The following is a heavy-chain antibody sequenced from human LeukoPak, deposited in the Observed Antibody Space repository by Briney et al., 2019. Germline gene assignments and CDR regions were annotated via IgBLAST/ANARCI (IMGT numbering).Heavy chain of an antibody. J-gene: IGHJ4*02. CDR3: ARDLERYYDLEGRSGY. CDR2: INPSGGST. Sequence: GASVKVSCKASGYTFTSYYMHWVRPAPGQGLEWMGIINPSGGSTSYAQKFQGRVTMTRDTSTSTVYMELSSLRSEDTAVYYCARDLERYYDLEGRSGYWGQGTLVTVSS. D-gene: IGHD3-3*01. V-gene: IGHV1-46*01. CDR1: GYTFTSYY.